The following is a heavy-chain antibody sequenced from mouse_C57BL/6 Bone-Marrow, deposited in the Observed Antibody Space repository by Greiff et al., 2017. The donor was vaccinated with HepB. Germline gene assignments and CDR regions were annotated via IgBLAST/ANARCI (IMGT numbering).Heavy chain of an antibody. D-gene: IGHD1-1*01. CDR2: IDPENGDT. V-gene: IGHV14-4*01. Sequence: VQLQQSGAELVRPGASVKLSCTASGFNIKDDYMHWVKQRPEQGLEWIGWIDPENGDTEYASKFQGKATITADTSSNTAYLQLSSLTSEDTAVYYCTTDYYGSSLYAMDYWGQGTSVTVSS. CDR3: TTDYYGSSLYAMDY. J-gene: IGHJ4*01. CDR1: GFNIKDDY.